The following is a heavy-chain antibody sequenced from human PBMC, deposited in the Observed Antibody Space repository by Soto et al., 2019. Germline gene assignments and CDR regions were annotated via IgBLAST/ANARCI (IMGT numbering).Heavy chain of an antibody. V-gene: IGHV5-51*01. CDR2: IYPGDSDT. CDR1: VYSFTSYW. D-gene: IGHD1-26*01. Sequence: PGESLNISCKGSVYSFTSYWIGWLRQMPGKVLELIGIIYPGDSDTRYSPSFQGQVTISADKYISTAYLQWDSLKASDTAMYYCARLSGSYYEPFDYWGQGTLVTVSS. J-gene: IGHJ4*02. CDR3: ARLSGSYYEPFDY.